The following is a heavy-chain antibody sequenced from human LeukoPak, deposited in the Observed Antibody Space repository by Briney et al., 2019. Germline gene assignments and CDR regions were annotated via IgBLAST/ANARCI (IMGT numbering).Heavy chain of an antibody. D-gene: IGHD3-9*01. CDR2: INPNSGGT. CDR1: GYTFISYG. J-gene: IGHJ4*02. V-gene: IGHV1-2*02. CDR3: ARLDILTGYSIPPFDY. Sequence: VASVKVSCKASGYTFISYGISWVRQAPGQGLEWMGWINPNSGGTNYAQKFQGRVTMTRDTSISTAYMELSRLRSDDTAVYYCARLDILTGYSIPPFDYWGQGTLVTVSS.